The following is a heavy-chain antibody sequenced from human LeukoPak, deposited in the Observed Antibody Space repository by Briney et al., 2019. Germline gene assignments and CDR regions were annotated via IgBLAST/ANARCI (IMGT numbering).Heavy chain of an antibody. V-gene: IGHV4-61*01. CDR1: GASVSSGTYY. J-gene: IGHJ6*03. CDR2: IYHSGST. Sequence: PSETLSLTCTVSGASVSSGTYYWNWIRQPPWKGLEWIGYIYHSGSTNYNPSLKGRFTISVDTSKNQFSLKLSYVTTADTAVYYCARDEDNSGRYYYYMDVWGKGTTVTVSS. D-gene: IGHD3-22*01. CDR3: ARDEDNSGRYYYYMDV.